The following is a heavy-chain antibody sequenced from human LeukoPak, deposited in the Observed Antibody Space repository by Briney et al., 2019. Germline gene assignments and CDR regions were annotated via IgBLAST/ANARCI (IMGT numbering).Heavy chain of an antibody. CDR2: IREDGIEK. J-gene: IGHJ4*02. Sequence: SGGSLRLSCAASGFTFSSNGMDWVRQAPGKGLEWVANIREDGIEKYYVDSVRGRFTISRDSAWNLVYLQMNSLRPEDTAIYYCAREQWSRLDWGQGTLVTVSS. D-gene: IGHD2-8*01. CDR1: GFTFSSNG. CDR3: AREQWSRLD. V-gene: IGHV3-7*01.